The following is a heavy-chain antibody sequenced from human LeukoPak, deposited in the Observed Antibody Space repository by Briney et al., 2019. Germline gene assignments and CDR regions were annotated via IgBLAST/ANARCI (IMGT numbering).Heavy chain of an antibody. CDR3: AREHIGALVGATAPFDY. Sequence: ASVKVSCKASGYTFNNYFLHWVRQAPGQGLEWAGVINPRGGATNYAQKFQGRVTVTRDTSTNTVYMELSSLNSDDTAVYYCAREHIGALVGATAPFDYWGQGTLVTVSS. CDR2: INPRGGAT. D-gene: IGHD1-26*01. V-gene: IGHV1-46*02. J-gene: IGHJ4*02. CDR1: GYTFNNYF.